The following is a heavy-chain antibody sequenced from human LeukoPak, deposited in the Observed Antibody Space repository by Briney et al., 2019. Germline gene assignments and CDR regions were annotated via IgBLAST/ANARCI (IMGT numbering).Heavy chain of an antibody. V-gene: IGHV3-21*01. D-gene: IGHD2-21*02. J-gene: IGHJ4*02. CDR1: GFPFSSYS. Sequence: GSLRLSCAASGFPFSSYSMNWVRPAPGKGLEWVSSISSSSSYIYYADSVKGRFTISRDNAKNSLYLQMNSVRAEDTAVYYCARELAGHIVVVTAAFDYWGQGTLVTVSS. CDR2: ISSSSSYI. CDR3: ARELAGHIVVVTAAFDY.